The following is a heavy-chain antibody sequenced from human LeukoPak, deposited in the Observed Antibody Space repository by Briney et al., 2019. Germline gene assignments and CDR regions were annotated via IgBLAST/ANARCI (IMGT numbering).Heavy chain of an antibody. V-gene: IGHV3-48*04. J-gene: IGHJ4*02. CDR1: GFSFSNYS. CDR3: ARDRTYYDILTGYYYFDY. CDR2: ISYRSSTI. Sequence: PGGSLRLSCAASGFSFSNYSMNWVRQAPGKGLEWVSYISYRSSTIYYADSVKGRFTISRDNAKNSLYLQMNSLRAEDTAVYYCARDRTYYDILTGYYYFDYWGQGTLVTVSS. D-gene: IGHD3-9*01.